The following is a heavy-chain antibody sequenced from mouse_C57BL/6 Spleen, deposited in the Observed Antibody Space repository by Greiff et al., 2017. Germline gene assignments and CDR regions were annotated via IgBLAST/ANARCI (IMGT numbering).Heavy chain of an antibody. CDR2: INPNNGGT. CDR3: ARGWLHFDV. Sequence: VQLQQSGPELVKPGASVKISCKASGYTFTDYYMNWVKQSHGKSLEWIGDINPNNGGTSYNQKFKGKATLTVDKSSSTAYMELRSLTSEDSAVYYCARGWLHFDVWGTGTTVTVSS. J-gene: IGHJ1*03. CDR1: GYTFTDYY. D-gene: IGHD2-3*01. V-gene: IGHV1-26*01.